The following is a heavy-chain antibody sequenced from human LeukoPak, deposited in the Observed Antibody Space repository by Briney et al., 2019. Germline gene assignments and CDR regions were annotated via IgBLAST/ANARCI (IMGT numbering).Heavy chain of an antibody. D-gene: IGHD2-15*01. CDR2: ISGGGVST. V-gene: IGHV3-23*01. J-gene: IGHJ4*02. CDR3: ANVGSSPVW. CDR1: GFTFSSYA. Sequence: QPGGSLRLSCAASGFTFSSYAMSWVRQAPGKGLEWVSAISGGGVSTYYADSVKGRFSVSRDNSKNTLYLQMNSLRAEDTAVYYCANVGSSPVWWGQGTLVTVSS.